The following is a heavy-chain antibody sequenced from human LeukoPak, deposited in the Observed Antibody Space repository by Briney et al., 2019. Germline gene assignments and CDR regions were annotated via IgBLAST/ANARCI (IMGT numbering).Heavy chain of an antibody. CDR2: IYYSEST. CDR3: ATNRDSYGDLYFDY. Sequence: SETLSLTCTVSGGSISSSSYYWSWIRQPPGKGLEWIGYIYYSESTNYNPSLKSRVTISVDTSKNQFSLKLSSVTAADTAVYYCATNRDSYGDLYFDYWGQGTLVTVSS. CDR1: GGSISSSSYY. D-gene: IGHD4-17*01. V-gene: IGHV4-61*01. J-gene: IGHJ4*02.